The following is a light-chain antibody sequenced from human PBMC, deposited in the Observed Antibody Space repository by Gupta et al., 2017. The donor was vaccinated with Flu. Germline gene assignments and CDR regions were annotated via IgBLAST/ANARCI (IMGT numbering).Light chain of an antibody. J-gene: IGLJ3*02. CDR3: QYCDSILSGVV. Sequence: QSLLTQPPPVSGAPRQRVTMSCTGSSSNIAAGYEVHWYQQLPGTAPKVLIYCNINRPSGVPDRFSGSKSGKSASLAIKGLQAEDEAEYYCQYCDSILSGVVFGGGTKLTVL. CDR2: CNI. V-gene: IGLV1-40*01. CDR1: SSNIAAGYE.